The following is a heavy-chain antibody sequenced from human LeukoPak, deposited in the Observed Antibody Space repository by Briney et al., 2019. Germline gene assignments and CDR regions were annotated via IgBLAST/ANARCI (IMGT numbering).Heavy chain of an antibody. V-gene: IGHV1-8*03. CDR1: GYTFTSYD. D-gene: IGHD6-19*01. J-gene: IGHJ4*02. CDR3: ARVLYSSGWYDGDY. CDR2: MNPNSGNT. Sequence: GASVKVSCKASGYTFTSYDINWVRQATGQGLEWMGWMNPNSGNTGYAQKFQGRVTITRNTSISTAYMELSSLRSDDTAVYYCARVLYSSGWYDGDYWGQGTLVTVSS.